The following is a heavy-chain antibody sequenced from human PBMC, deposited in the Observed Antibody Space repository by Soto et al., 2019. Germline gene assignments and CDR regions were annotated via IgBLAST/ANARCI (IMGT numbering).Heavy chain of an antibody. D-gene: IGHD6-13*01. CDR2: ISSNGGST. CDR1: GFTFSSYA. V-gene: IGHV3-64D*06. J-gene: IGHJ6*02. CDR3: VKDPGSRWYYYYYGMEV. Sequence: PGGSLRLSCSASGFTFSSYAMHWVRQAPGKGLDYVSAISSNGGSTYYADSVKGRFTISRDNSKNTLYLQMSSLRAEDTAVYYCVKDPGSRWYYYYYGMEVWGQGTTVTVSS.